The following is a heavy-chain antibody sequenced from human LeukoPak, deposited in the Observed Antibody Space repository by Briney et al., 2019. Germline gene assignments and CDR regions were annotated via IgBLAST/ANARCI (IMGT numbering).Heavy chain of an antibody. CDR1: GYTFSVYY. D-gene: IGHD2-21*02. CDR2: INPNSGGT. J-gene: IGHJ4*02. V-gene: IGHV1-2*06. CDR3: ARDYCGGDCFPDY. Sequence: ASVTVSCKASGYTFSVYYMHWVRQAPGQGLEWMGRINPNSGGTNYAQKFQGRVTMTRDTSISTAYMELSRLRSDDTAVYYCARDYCGGDCFPDYWGQGTLVTVSS.